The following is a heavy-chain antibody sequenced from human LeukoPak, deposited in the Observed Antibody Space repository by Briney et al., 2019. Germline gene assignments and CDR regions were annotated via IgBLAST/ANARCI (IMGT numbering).Heavy chain of an antibody. D-gene: IGHD5-12*01. CDR2: IYYSGST. V-gene: IGHV4-39*01. Sequence: SETLSLTCTVSGGSISSSSYYWGWIRQPPGKGLEWIGSIYYSGSTYYNPSLESRVTISVDTSKNQFSLKLSSVTAADTAVYYCASQVGGYDCCYYYYYYMDVWGKGTTVTISS. J-gene: IGHJ6*03. CDR1: GGSISSSSYY. CDR3: ASQVGGYDCCYYYYYYMDV.